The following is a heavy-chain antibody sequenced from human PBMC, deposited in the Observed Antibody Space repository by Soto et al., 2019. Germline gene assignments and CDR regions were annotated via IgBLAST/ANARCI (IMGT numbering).Heavy chain of an antibody. Sequence: SVKVSCKASGGTFSSYTVSWVRQAPGQGLEWMGRIIPILGIANYAQKFQGRVTITADKSTSTAYMELSSLRSEDTAVYYCARDGDYYGSGSRPFDYWGQGTLVTVSS. CDR2: IIPILGIA. D-gene: IGHD3-10*01. J-gene: IGHJ4*02. CDR3: ARDGDYYGSGSRPFDY. V-gene: IGHV1-69*04. CDR1: GGTFSSYT.